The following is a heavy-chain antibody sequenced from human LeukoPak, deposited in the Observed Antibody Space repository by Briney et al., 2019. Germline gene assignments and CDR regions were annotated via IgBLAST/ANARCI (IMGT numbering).Heavy chain of an antibody. Sequence: SETLSLTCTVSGGSISSSSYYWGWIRQPPGKGLEWIGSIYYSGSTYYNPSLKSRVTISVDTSKNQFSLKLSSVTAADTAVYYCARVLRSSGFLSWGQGTLVTVSS. D-gene: IGHD3-22*01. V-gene: IGHV4-39*07. J-gene: IGHJ1*01. CDR3: ARVLRSSGFLS. CDR2: IYYSGST. CDR1: GGSISSSSYY.